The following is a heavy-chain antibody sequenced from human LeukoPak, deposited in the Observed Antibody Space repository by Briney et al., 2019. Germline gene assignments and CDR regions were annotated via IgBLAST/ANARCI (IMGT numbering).Heavy chain of an antibody. D-gene: IGHD3-22*01. CDR3: ARDGSGYYDSSGIDY. CDR2: IFSGGST. Sequence: GGSLRLSCAASGFTVSSNYMSWVRQAPGKGLEWVSGIFSGGSTYYADSVKGRFTISRDNSKNTLCLQMNSLRAEDTAMYYCARDGSGYYDSSGIDYWGQGTLVTVSS. J-gene: IGHJ4*02. V-gene: IGHV3-66*01. CDR1: GFTVSSNY.